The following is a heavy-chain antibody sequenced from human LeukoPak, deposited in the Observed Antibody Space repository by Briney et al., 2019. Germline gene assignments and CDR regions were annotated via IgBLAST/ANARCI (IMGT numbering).Heavy chain of an antibody. V-gene: IGHV3-23*01. J-gene: IGHJ4*02. Sequence: PGGSLRLSCAASGFIFSTYAMSWVRQTPGKGLEWVAAISGDNPGTYHANSVKGRFTISRDNSKNTLHLQMSGLRAEDTARYYCAKAPVGHCSGAFCYHFDSWGQGTLVTVSS. CDR3: AKAPVGHCSGAFCYHFDS. CDR1: GFIFSTYA. CDR2: ISGDNPGT. D-gene: IGHD2-15*01.